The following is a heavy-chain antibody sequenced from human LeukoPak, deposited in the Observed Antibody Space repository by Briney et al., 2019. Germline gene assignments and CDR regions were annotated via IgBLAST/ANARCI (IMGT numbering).Heavy chain of an antibody. CDR2: IDHGGRT. V-gene: IGHV4-30-2*01. CDR1: GGSITSGGNS. Sequence: PSETLSLTCAVSGGSITSGGNSWSWIRQPPGKGLEWIGFIDHGGRTHYNPSLKSRVTISVDRPKNQFSLKLTSVTAADTAVYYCARGYGSGSFWISEYWGQGTLVTVSS. J-gene: IGHJ4*02. CDR3: ARGYGSGSFWISEY. D-gene: IGHD3-10*01.